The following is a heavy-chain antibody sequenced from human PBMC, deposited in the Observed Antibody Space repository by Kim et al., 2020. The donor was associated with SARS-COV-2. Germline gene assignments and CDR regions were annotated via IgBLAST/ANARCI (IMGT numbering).Heavy chain of an antibody. CDR1: GFSFSSYG. V-gene: IGHV3-33*01. J-gene: IGHJ6*02. CDR3: ARVLRGAARLFARYYYSLDG. D-gene: IGHD6-6*01. Sequence: GGSLRLSCTASGFSFSSYGMHWVRQAPGKGLEWVAVIWFDGSDKYYTDSVKGRFTISRDNSKNTLYLQMNSLRAEDTAVYYCARVLRGAARLFARYYYSLDGWGQGTTVTVSS. CDR2: IWFDGSDK.